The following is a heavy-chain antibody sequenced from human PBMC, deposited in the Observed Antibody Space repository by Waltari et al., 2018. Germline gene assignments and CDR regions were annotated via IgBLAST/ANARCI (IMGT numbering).Heavy chain of an antibody. CDR2: MNPNSGKS. CDR3: VRGLTGDFDY. Sequence: QVQLVQSGAEVRKPGASVKVSCKASGYTFTSYEINWVRQATGQGLEWVGWMNPNSGKSGSAQEFQGRVSFTSNTSISTAYMELSSLTSEDTAVYYCVRGLTGDFDYLGQGTLVTVSS. J-gene: IGHJ4*02. V-gene: IGHV1-8*03. D-gene: IGHD7-27*01. CDR1: GYTFTSYE.